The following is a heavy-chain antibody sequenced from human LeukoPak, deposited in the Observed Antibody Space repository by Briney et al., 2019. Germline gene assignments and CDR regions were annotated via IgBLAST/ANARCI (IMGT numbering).Heavy chain of an antibody. D-gene: IGHD3-22*01. V-gene: IGHV3-48*02. CDR3: ARRPGETYDSSGYYPYHYGMDV. Sequence: GGSLRLSCAASGFTFSSYSMNWVRQAPGKGLEWVSYISSSSSTIYYADSVKGRFTISRDNAKNSLYLQMNSLRDEDTAVYYCARRPGETYDSSGYYPYHYGMDVWGQGTTVTVSS. CDR2: ISSSSSTI. J-gene: IGHJ6*02. CDR1: GFTFSSYS.